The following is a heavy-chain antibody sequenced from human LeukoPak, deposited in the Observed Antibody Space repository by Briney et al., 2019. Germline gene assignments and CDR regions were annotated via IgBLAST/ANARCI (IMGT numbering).Heavy chain of an antibody. CDR1: GYSISSASYY. CDR3: ARESSSTWGWFDP. Sequence: SETLSLTCTVSGYSISSASYYWSRIRQPAGKGLEWIGRLYTSGNTNYNPSLKSRVTISVDSSKNHFSLNLSSVTAADTAVYYCARESSSTWGWFDPWGQGTQVTVSS. CDR2: LYTSGNT. D-gene: IGHD2-2*01. J-gene: IGHJ5*02. V-gene: IGHV4-61*02.